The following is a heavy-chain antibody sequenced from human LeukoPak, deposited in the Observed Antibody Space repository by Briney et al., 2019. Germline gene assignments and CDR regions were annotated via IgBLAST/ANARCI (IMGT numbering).Heavy chain of an antibody. D-gene: IGHD3-3*01. CDR1: GFTFSSYA. Sequence: PGGPLRLSCAASGFTFSSYAMSWVRQAPGKGLEWVSAISGSGGSTYYADSVKGRFTISRDNSKNTLYLQMNSLRAEDTAVYYCAKGSQQNDYDFWSGYHYYMDVWGKGTTVTVSS. V-gene: IGHV3-23*01. J-gene: IGHJ6*03. CDR3: AKGSQQNDYDFWSGYHYYMDV. CDR2: ISGSGGST.